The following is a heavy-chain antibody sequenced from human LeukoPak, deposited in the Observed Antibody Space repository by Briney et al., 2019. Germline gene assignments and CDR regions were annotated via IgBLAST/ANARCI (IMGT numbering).Heavy chain of an antibody. V-gene: IGHV1-2*02. CDR2: MNPNSGGT. J-gene: IGHJ4*02. CDR1: TYTFTGYY. CDR3: ARRHIDCSTTTCYVDC. Sequence: ASVRVSCKASTYTFTGYYINWVRQAPGQGPEWMGWMNPNSGGTSFAQKFQGRVTMTRDTSISTAYMELSRLRSDDTAVYYCARRHIDCSTTTCYVDCWGQGTLVTVSS. D-gene: IGHD2-2*01.